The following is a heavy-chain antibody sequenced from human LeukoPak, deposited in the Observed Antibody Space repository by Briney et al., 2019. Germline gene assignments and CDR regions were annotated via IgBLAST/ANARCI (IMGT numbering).Heavy chain of an antibody. V-gene: IGHV1-69*06. CDR3: AGARVDNWNDAIDY. CDR1: GGTFSSYA. D-gene: IGHD1-1*01. CDR2: IIPIFGTA. J-gene: IGHJ4*02. Sequence: SVKVSCKASGGTFSSYAISWVRQAPGQGLEWMGGIIPIFGTANYAQKFQGRVTITADKSTSTAYLELSSLRSEDTAVYYCAGARVDNWNDAIDYWGQGTLVTVSS.